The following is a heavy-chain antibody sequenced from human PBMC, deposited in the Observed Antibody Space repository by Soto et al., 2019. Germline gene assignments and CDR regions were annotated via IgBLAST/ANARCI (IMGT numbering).Heavy chain of an antibody. Sequence: EVQLVESGGGLVQPGRSLRLSCAASGFTFDDYAMHWVRQAPGKGLEWVSGISWNSGSIGYAESVKGRFTISRDNAKNSLYLQMNSLRADDTALYYCAKALDYDSSGSPFDPWGQGTLVTVSS. CDR3: AKALDYDSSGSPFDP. J-gene: IGHJ5*02. CDR2: ISWNSGSI. D-gene: IGHD3-22*01. V-gene: IGHV3-9*01. CDR1: GFTFDDYA.